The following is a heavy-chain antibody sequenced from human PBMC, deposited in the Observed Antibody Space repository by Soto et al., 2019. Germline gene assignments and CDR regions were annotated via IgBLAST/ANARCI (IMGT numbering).Heavy chain of an antibody. D-gene: IGHD3-3*01. CDR1: GFTFSSYA. CDR3: AKDGGYYDFWSGYPSDAFDI. V-gene: IGHV3-23*01. Sequence: EVQLLESGGGLVQPGGSLRLSCAASGFTFSSYAMSWVRQAPGKGLEWVSAISGSGGSTYYADSVKGRFTISRDNSKNTLYLQMNSLRAEDTAVYYCAKDGGYYDFWSGYPSDAFDIWGQGTMVTVSS. J-gene: IGHJ3*02. CDR2: ISGSGGST.